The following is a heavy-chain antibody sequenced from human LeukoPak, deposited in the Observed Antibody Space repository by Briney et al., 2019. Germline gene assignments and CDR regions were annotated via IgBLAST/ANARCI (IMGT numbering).Heavy chain of an antibody. CDR3: AKEYYFDY. Sequence: GGSLRLSCAASGFTFSSYGLSWVRQAPGKGLEWVSTISGSGVSTYYADSVKGRSTISRDNSKNTLYLQMNSLRAEDTAVYYCAKEYYFDYWGQGTLVTVSS. CDR1: GFTFSSYG. V-gene: IGHV3-23*01. J-gene: IGHJ4*02. CDR2: ISGSGVST.